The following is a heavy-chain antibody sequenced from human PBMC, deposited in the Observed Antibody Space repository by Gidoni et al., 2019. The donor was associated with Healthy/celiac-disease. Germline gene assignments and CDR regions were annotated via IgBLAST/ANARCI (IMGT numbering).Heavy chain of an antibody. V-gene: IGHV3-30*18. CDR1: GFTFSSYG. CDR3: AKDGDNIVVVTASLDY. J-gene: IGHJ4*02. CDR2: ISYDGSNK. D-gene: IGHD2-21*02. Sequence: QVQLVESGGGVVQPGSSLRFSCGSCGFTFSSYGMHWVRQAPGKGRDGVAVISYDGSNKYYADSVKGRFTISRDNSKNTLYLQMNSLRAEDTAVYYCAKDGDNIVVVTASLDYWGQGTLVTVSS.